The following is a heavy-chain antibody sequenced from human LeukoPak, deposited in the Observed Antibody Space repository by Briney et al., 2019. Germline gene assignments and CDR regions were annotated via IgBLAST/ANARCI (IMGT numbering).Heavy chain of an antibody. CDR2: FYYSGST. D-gene: IGHD5-24*01. Sequence: SETLSLTCTVSGGSINSSRYYWGWIRQPPGQGLEWIGSFYYSGSTKYNPSLKSRVTISVDTSKNQFSLKVRSVTAADTAVYYCARGDGYRDAFDIWGQGTMVTVSS. J-gene: IGHJ3*02. CDR1: GGSINSSRYY. V-gene: IGHV4-39*07. CDR3: ARGDGYRDAFDI.